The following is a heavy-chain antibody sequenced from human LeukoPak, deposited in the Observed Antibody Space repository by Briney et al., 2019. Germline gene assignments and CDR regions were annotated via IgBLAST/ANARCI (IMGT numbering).Heavy chain of an antibody. CDR1: GFTFSSYA. CDR2: ISGSGGSA. D-gene: IGHD4-17*01. Sequence: GGSLRLSCAASGFTFSSYAMGWVRQAPGKGLEWVSAISGSGGSAYYADSVKGRFTISRDNSKNTLYLQMNSLRAEDTAVYYCAKDNGDYVFDYWGQGTLVTVSS. J-gene: IGHJ4*02. V-gene: IGHV3-23*01. CDR3: AKDNGDYVFDY.